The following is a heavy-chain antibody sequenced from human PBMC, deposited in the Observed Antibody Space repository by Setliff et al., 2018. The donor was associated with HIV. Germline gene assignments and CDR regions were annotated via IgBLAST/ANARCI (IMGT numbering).Heavy chain of an antibody. D-gene: IGHD3-16*01. J-gene: IGHJ5*02. Sequence: SETLSLTCTVSGGSISSNNYYWGWIRQPPGKGLEWIGSIFYSETVYYSGATYYNPSLTSRVTISVDTSRNQFSLKLRSVTAADTAVYYCAKHDFGEGSCFDPWGQGSLVTVSS. CDR1: GGSISSNNYY. CDR3: AKHDFGEGSCFDP. V-gene: IGHV4-39*01. CDR2: IFYSETVYYSGAT.